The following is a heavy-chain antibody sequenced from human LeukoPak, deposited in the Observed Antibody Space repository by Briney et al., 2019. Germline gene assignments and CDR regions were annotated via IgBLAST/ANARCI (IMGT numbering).Heavy chain of an antibody. Sequence: GASVKVSCKASGYTFTNYGITWVRQAPGQGLEWMGWINTNTGNPTYAQGFTGRFVFSLDTSVSTAYLQISSLKAEDTAVYYCARPDCSSTSCYTLEYWGQGTLVTVSS. CDR3: ARPDCSSTSCYTLEY. V-gene: IGHV7-4-1*02. CDR1: GYTFTNYG. CDR2: INTNTGNP. J-gene: IGHJ4*02. D-gene: IGHD2-2*02.